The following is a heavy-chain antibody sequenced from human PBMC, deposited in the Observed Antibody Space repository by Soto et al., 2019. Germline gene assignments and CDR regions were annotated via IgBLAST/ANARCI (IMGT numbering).Heavy chain of an antibody. CDR3: ARDVDIGGYFPDH. CDR2: ISTNIGRT. D-gene: IGHD3-22*01. Sequence: GGSLRLSCAASGFTFDTYVMTWFRQAPGKGLEWVSTISTNIGRTYYADSVGGRFTISRDNSKKTLYLQMDRLRAEDTATYFCARDVDIGGYFPDHWGQGTLVTVSS. CDR1: GFTFDTYV. J-gene: IGHJ4*02. V-gene: IGHV3-23*01.